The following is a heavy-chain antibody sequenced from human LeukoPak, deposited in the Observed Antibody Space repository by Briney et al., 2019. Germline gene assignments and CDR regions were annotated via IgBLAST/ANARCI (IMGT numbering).Heavy chain of an antibody. J-gene: IGHJ4*02. CDR2: IYYSGST. CDR3: ARGSSGSPGDY. Sequence: SETLSLTCSVSGYSISSGNYWGWIRQPPGKGLEWIGYIYYSGSTNYNPSLKSRVTISVDTSKNQFSLKLSSVTAADTAVYYCARGSSGSPGDYWGQGTLVTVSS. D-gene: IGHD3-22*01. V-gene: IGHV4-61*01. CDR1: GYSISSGNY.